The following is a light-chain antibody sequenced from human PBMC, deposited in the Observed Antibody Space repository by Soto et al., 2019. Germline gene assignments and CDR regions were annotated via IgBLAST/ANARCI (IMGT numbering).Light chain of an antibody. Sequence: DSVMTQSPLSLSVTPGEPSSISCRSSQSLLHTNGYNYLDWYLQRPGQSPQLLIYLGSPRASGVPDRFSGSGSGTDFTLKISRLEAEDVGVYYCMQDLHNRVEFGPGTKVQI. CDR1: QSLLHTNGYNY. CDR2: LGS. J-gene: IGKJ1*01. V-gene: IGKV2-28*01. CDR3: MQDLHNRVE.